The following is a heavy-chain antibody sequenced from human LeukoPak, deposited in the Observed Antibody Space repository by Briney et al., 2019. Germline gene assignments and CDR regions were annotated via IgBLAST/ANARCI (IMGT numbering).Heavy chain of an antibody. CDR1: GFTFSSYA. V-gene: IGHV3-23*01. D-gene: IGHD6-19*01. J-gene: IGHJ5*02. CDR3: AREFSSGWEFDP. CDR2: ISGSGAST. Sequence: GGSLRLSCVASGFTFSSYALNWVRQTPGKGLEWVSTISGSGASTYYADSVKGRFTISRDNAKNSLYLQMNSLRAEDTAVYYCAREFSSGWEFDPWGQGTLVTVSS.